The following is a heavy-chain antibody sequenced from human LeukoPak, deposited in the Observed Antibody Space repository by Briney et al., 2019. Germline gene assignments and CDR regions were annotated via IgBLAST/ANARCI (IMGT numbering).Heavy chain of an antibody. CDR1: GFTFSSNS. D-gene: IGHD6-13*01. CDR3: ARGGAAGRREFDY. Sequence: GGSLRLSCEVSGFTFSSNSMNWVRQAPGKGLEWVSYISNSNSTKYYADPVKGRFTISRDNAKNSLFLQMNSLRVEDTAVYYCARGGAAGRREFDYWGQGTLVTVSS. J-gene: IGHJ4*02. V-gene: IGHV3-48*04. CDR2: ISNSNSTK.